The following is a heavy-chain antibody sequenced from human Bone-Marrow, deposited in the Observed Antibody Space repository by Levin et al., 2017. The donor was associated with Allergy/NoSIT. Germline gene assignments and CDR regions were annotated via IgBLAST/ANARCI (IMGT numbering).Heavy chain of an antibody. CDR3: AKGAYGMDV. CDR2: ISFDGDNK. Sequence: AGGSLRLSCAASGFTFRSYGMHWVRQAPGKGLEWLTMISFDGDNKYYGDSLKGRFTISRDNSKNTLFLQMNSLRGEDTAVYFCAKGAYGMDVWGQGTTVIVSS. J-gene: IGHJ6*02. CDR1: GFTFRSYG. V-gene: IGHV3-30*18.